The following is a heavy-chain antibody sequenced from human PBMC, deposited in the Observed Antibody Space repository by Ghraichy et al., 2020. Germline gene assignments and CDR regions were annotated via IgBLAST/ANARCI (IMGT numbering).Heavy chain of an antibody. V-gene: IGHV3-23*01. Sequence: GSLRLSCAASGFTFSSYAMSWVRQAPGKGLEWVSAISGSGGSTYYADSVKGRFTISRDNSKNTLYLQMNSLRAEDTAVYYCAKDEGRYDFWSGYYTGIRYWGQGTLVTVSS. CDR3: AKDEGRYDFWSGYYTGIRY. J-gene: IGHJ4*02. CDR2: ISGSGGST. D-gene: IGHD3-3*01. CDR1: GFTFSSYA.